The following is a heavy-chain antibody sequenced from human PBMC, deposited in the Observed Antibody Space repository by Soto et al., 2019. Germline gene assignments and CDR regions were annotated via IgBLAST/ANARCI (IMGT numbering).Heavy chain of an antibody. CDR2: INSRSSTI. D-gene: IGHD6-13*01. Sequence: EVQLVESGGGLVQPGGSLRFSCAASGFTFSSYSMNWVRQAPGKGLEWVSYINSRSSTIYYADSVKGRFTISRDNAKNSLYLQMNSLRAEDTAVYYCARVGLSNNWLNWYDPWGQGTLVTVSS. CDR1: GFTFSSYS. CDR3: ARVGLSNNWLNWYDP. J-gene: IGHJ5*02. V-gene: IGHV3-48*01.